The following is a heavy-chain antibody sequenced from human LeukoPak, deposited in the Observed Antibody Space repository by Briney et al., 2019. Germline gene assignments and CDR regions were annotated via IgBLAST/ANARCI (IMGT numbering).Heavy chain of an antibody. CDR1: GFTFSSHA. Sequence: GGSLRLSCAASGFTFSSHAMSWVRQAPGKGLEWVSAISISGGTTYYADSVKGRFTISRDNSKNTVYLQMNSLRPEDTAVYYCANEIRPNDYWGQGTLVTVSS. CDR2: ISISGGTT. V-gene: IGHV3-23*01. CDR3: ANEIRPNDY. D-gene: IGHD4-17*01. J-gene: IGHJ4*02.